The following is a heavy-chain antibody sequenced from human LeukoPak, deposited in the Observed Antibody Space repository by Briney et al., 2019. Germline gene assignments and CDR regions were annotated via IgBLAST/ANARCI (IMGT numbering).Heavy chain of an antibody. Sequence: ASVKVSCKASGYTFTSSGISWVRQAPGQGLEWMGWISGYNGETNYVQKFQGRVTMTEDTSTDTAYMELSSLRSEDTAVYYCATFFGELFREAFDIWGQGTMVTVSS. CDR1: GYTFTSSG. J-gene: IGHJ3*02. CDR3: ATFFGELFREAFDI. CDR2: ISGYNGET. V-gene: IGHV1-18*01. D-gene: IGHD3-10*01.